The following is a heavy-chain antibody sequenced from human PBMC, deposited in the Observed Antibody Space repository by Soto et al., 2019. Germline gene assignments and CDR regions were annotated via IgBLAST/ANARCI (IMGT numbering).Heavy chain of an antibody. Sequence: GGSLRLSCAASGFTFSSYAMHWVRQAPGKGLEYVSAISSNGGSTYYANSVKGRFTISRDNSKNTLYLQMGSLRAEDMAVYYCARGAYCSGTSCYDLYYYYYMDVWGKGTTVTVSS. J-gene: IGHJ6*03. D-gene: IGHD2-2*01. CDR1: GFTFSSYA. CDR2: ISSNGGST. CDR3: ARGAYCSGTSCYDLYYYYYMDV. V-gene: IGHV3-64*01.